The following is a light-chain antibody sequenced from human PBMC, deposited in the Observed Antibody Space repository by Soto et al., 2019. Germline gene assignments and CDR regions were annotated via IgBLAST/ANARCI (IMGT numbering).Light chain of an antibody. J-gene: IGKJ1*01. CDR1: QSVSRNY. CDR3: QQYGSAPRT. V-gene: IGKV3-20*01. CDR2: GAS. Sequence: IVLTQSPGTLSLSPGERATLSCKASQSVSRNYLAWYKQKPGQAPRLVIYGASSRATGIPDRFSGSGSATDFTLTISRLEPEDFEVYYCQQYGSAPRTFGQGTKVDIK.